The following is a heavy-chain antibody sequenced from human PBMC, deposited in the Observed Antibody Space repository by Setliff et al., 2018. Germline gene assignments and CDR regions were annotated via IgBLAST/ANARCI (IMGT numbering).Heavy chain of an antibody. Sequence: ASVKVSCKASGGTFRSYGISWVRQAPGQGLEWMGIINPSGGSTSYAQKFQGRVTMTRDTSTSTAYMEVRSLRSDDTAQYYCVRDRAAIVVGPPTAAFDIWGQGTMVTVSS. J-gene: IGHJ3*02. CDR1: GGTFRSYG. CDR3: VRDRAAIVVGPPTAAFDI. V-gene: IGHV1-46*01. D-gene: IGHD2-2*01. CDR2: INPSGGST.